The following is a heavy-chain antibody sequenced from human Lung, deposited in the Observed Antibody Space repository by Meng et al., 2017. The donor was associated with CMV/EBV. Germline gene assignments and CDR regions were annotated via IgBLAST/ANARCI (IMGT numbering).Heavy chain of an antibody. CDR3: ARVFDYDFWSGYYTNGMDV. D-gene: IGHD3-3*01. CDR1: GFTFSSYW. J-gene: IGHJ6*02. V-gene: IGHV3-74*01. CDR2: INSDGSST. Sequence: SLKISXAASGFTFSSYWMHWVRQAPGKGLVWVSRINSDGSSTSYADSVKGRFTISRDNAKNTLYLQMNSLRAEDTAVYYCARVFDYDFWSGYYTNGMDVWGQGTTVTVSS.